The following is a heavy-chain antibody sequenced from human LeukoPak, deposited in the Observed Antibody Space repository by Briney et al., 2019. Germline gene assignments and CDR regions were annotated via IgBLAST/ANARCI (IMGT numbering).Heavy chain of an antibody. CDR2: IYYSGST. D-gene: IGHD3-22*01. J-gene: IGHJ2*01. Sequence: PSETLSLTCSVSGGSISSSSYYWGWIRQPPGKGLEWIGSIYYSGSTYYNPSLKSRVTISVDTSKNQFFLKLSSVTAADTAVYYCARLGYSSGYSPDLWGRGTLVTVSS. CDR3: ARLGYSSGYSPDL. CDR1: GGSISSSSYY. V-gene: IGHV4-39*01.